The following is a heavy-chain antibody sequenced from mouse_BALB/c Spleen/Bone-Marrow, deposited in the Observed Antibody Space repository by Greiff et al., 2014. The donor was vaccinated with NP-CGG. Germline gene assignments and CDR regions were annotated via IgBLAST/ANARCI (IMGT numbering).Heavy chain of an antibody. J-gene: IGHJ2*01. Sequence: EVQLVESGGGLVKPGGSLKLSCAASGFTFSSYAMSWVRQTPEKRLEWVATISSGGNCTYYPDSVKGRFTISRDNAKNTLYLQMSSLRSEDTAMYYCARYYGSSYDYWGQGTTLTVSS. CDR3: ARYYGSSYDY. CDR2: ISSGGNCT. CDR1: GFTFSSYA. D-gene: IGHD1-1*01. V-gene: IGHV5-9-3*01.